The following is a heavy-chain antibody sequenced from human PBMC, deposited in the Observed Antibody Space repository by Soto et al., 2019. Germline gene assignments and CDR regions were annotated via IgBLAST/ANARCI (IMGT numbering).Heavy chain of an antibody. CDR2: FDPEDGET. J-gene: IGHJ5*02. CDR3: ASQRIGELTPFYWFDP. Sequence: ASVKVSCKVCGYTLTELSMHWVRQAPGKGLEWMGGFDPEDGETIYAQKFQGRVTMTEDTSTDTAYMELSSLRSEDTAVYYCASQRIGELTPFYWFDPWGQGTLVTVSS. V-gene: IGHV1-24*01. D-gene: IGHD3-10*01. CDR1: GYTLTELS.